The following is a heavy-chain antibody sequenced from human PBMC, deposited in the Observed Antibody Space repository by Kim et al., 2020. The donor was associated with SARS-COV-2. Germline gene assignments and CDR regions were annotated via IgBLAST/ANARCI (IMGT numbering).Heavy chain of an antibody. Sequence: GGSLRLSCSASGFTFSTNAMHWVRQAPGKGLEIVSSIRGKGNNIYYADSVKGRFTVSRDNSKNMLYLQMGNLRPEDTAMYYCVKAQGYYDFWGQGALVTVSS. V-gene: IGHV3-64D*06. CDR2: IRGKGNNI. CDR3: VKAQGYYDF. CDR1: GFTFSTNA. J-gene: IGHJ4*02.